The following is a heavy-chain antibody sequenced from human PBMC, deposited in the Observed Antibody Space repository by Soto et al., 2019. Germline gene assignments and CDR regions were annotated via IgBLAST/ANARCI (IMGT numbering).Heavy chain of an antibody. Sequence: VVSLILSCSSSVFTFISSLISLFLQAPGNWLEWVGRIKSKTDGGTADYAAPVKGRFTISRDDSKNTLYLQMNSLKTEDTAVYYCKRGGGDFDIWGKGEMVTVSS. CDR2: IKSKTDGGTA. J-gene: IGHJ3*02. V-gene: IGHV3-15*01. CDR3: KRGGGDFDI. D-gene: IGHD2-21*01. CDR1: VFTFISSL.